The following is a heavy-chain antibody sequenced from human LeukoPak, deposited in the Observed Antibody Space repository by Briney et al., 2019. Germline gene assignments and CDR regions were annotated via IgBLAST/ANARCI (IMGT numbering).Heavy chain of an antibody. CDR2: IDSGGST. V-gene: IGHV3-66*01. Sequence: GGSLRLSCAASGFTVSSNYMSWVRQAPGKRLEWVSLIDSGGSTYYADSVKGRFTISRDNSKNTLYLQMNSLRAEDTAVYYCARAPIDYGGKDWGQGTLVTVSS. CDR3: ARAPIDYGGKD. CDR1: GFTVSSNY. D-gene: IGHD4-23*01. J-gene: IGHJ4*02.